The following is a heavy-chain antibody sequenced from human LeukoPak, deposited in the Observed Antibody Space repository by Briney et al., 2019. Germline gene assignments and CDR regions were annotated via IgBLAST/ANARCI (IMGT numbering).Heavy chain of an antibody. V-gene: IGHV3-30*02. CDR1: GFIFSYYG. Sequence: GSLRLSCATSGFIFSYYGMHWVRQAPGKGLEWLAFIRFDGRSEYFSDSVKGRFTISRDNSKNTLYLQLNSLRAEDTAVYYCSKKGQNEDYGKPDWGQGTLVTVSS. CDR3: SKKGQNEDYGKPD. D-gene: IGHD4-17*01. J-gene: IGHJ4*02. CDR2: IRFDGRSE.